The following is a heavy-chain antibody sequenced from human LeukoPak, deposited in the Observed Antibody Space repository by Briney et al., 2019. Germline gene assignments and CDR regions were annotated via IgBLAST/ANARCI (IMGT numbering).Heavy chain of an antibody. CDR2: ISSSSSYK. Sequence: GGSLRLSCAASGFTFSSYSMNWVRQAPGKGLEWVSSISSSSSYKYYTDSVKGRSTISRDNAKNPLYLQMNSLRAEDTAVYYCARDQPYPGCGYFDYWGQGTLVTVSS. V-gene: IGHV3-21*01. D-gene: IGHD1-1*01. CDR3: ARDQPYPGCGYFDY. J-gene: IGHJ4*02. CDR1: GFTFSSYS.